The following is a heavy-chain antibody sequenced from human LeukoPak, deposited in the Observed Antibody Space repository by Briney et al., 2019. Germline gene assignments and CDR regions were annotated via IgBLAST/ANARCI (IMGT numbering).Heavy chain of an antibody. CDR3: ARRLRFGEEYYFDY. CDR2: IYWNDEK. Sequence: SGPTLVKPTQTLTLTCTFAGFSLSTTGVGVGWIRQPPGKALEWLALIYWNDEKRYSPSLKSRLTITKDTSKSQVVLTMTNMDPVDTATYYCARRLRFGEEYYFDYWGQGTLVTVSS. CDR1: GFSLSTTGVG. D-gene: IGHD3-10*01. J-gene: IGHJ4*02. V-gene: IGHV2-5*01.